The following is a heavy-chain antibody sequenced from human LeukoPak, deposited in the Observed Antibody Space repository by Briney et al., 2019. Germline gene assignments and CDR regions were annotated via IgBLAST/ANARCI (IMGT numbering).Heavy chain of an antibody. D-gene: IGHD1-26*01. CDR2: FYASGTT. Sequence: PSETLFLTCTVSGGSIVSHYWNWIRQPAGRGLEWIGRFYASGTTNTSPSLKSRVTMSVDTSKNQFSLKLSSVTAADTAVYYCARGDSASYYNYFDYWGQGTLVTVSS. V-gene: IGHV4-4*07. CDR1: GGSIVSHY. J-gene: IGHJ4*02. CDR3: ARGDSASYYNYFDY.